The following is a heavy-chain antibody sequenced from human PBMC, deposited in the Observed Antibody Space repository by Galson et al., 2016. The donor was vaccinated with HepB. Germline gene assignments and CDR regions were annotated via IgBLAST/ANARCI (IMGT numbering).Heavy chain of an antibody. V-gene: IGHV3-23*01. CDR1: GFTSTNYA. Sequence: SLRLSCAASGFTSTNYAMSWVRQAPGKGLEWVSATGDFSGTHYADSVKGRFTISRDNSKNTLYLQMNSLRAYDTAVYYCAKAQPTHSIGWGGAFDVWGQGTMVTVSS. J-gene: IGHJ3*01. D-gene: IGHD6-19*01. CDR2: TGDFSGT. CDR3: AKAQPTHSIGWGGAFDV.